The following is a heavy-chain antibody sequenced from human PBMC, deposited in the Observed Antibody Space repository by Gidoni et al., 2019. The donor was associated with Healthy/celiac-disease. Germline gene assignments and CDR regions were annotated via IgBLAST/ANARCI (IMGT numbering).Heavy chain of an antibody. CDR1: GYTFTGYY. Sequence: QVQLVQSGAEVKKPGASVKVSCKASGYTFTGYYMHWVRQAPGQGLEWMGWINPNSGGTNYAQKFQGRVTMTRDTSISTAYMELSRLRSDDTAVYYCAREAGCSSTSCYTSWFDPWGQGTLVTVSS. D-gene: IGHD2-2*02. CDR2: INPNSGGT. J-gene: IGHJ5*02. CDR3: AREAGCSSTSCYTSWFDP. V-gene: IGHV1-2*02.